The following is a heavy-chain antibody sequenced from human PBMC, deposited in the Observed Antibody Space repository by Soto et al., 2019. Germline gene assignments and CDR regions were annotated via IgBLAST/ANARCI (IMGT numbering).Heavy chain of an antibody. Sequence: ASVKVSCKASGGTFSSYTISWVRQAPGQGLEWMGRIIPIIGNTNYSQKFQGRVTITRDTSASTAYMELSSLRSEDTAVHYCARLNYDILTGYPPNYYYYMDVWGKGTTVTVS. J-gene: IGHJ6*03. CDR1: GGTFSSYT. V-gene: IGHV1-69*02. D-gene: IGHD3-9*01. CDR3: ARLNYDILTGYPPNYYYYMDV. CDR2: IIPIIGNT.